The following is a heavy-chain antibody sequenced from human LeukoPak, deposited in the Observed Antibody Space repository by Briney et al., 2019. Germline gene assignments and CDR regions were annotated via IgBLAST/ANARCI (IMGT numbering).Heavy chain of an antibody. CDR2: ISGSGGNT. D-gene: IGHD1-26*01. CDR1: GFTFSSLA. V-gene: IGHV3-23*01. Sequence: GGSLRLSCAASGFTFSSLAMSWVRQAPGKGLEWVSGISGSGGNTYYADSVKGRFTVSRDNSKNTLYLQINRLRVEDTAVYYCAKAGSIRFDYWGQGTLVTVSS. J-gene: IGHJ4*02. CDR3: AKAGSIRFDY.